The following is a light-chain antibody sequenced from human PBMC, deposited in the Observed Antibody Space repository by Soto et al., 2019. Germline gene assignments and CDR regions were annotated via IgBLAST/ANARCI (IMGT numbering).Light chain of an antibody. CDR2: EVS. CDR1: SSDVGGYNS. V-gene: IGLV2-14*01. CDR3: SSFKTSTTYV. J-gene: IGLJ1*01. Sequence: QSVLAQPASVSGSPGQSITISCTGTSSDVGGYNSVSWYQQHPGKAPKLMIYEVSHRPSGVSNRFSGSTSANTASLTISGLQAEDEADYYCSSFKTSTTYVFGTGTKVTVL.